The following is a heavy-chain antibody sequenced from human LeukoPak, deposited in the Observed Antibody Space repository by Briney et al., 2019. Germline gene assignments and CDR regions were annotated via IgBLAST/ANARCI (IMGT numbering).Heavy chain of an antibody. D-gene: IGHD1-26*01. J-gene: IGHJ3*02. V-gene: IGHV3-7*04. CDR2: IRKDGSEK. Sequence: PGGSLRLSCAASGFTFEIYWMSWVRQAPGKGLEWVANIRKDGSEKNYVDSVKGRLTISRDNAKNSLYLQMNSLRDNDTPPYYSSRHWEGVESDAFDIWGQGAMVTVSS. CDR1: GFTFEIYW. CDR3: SRHWEGVESDAFDI.